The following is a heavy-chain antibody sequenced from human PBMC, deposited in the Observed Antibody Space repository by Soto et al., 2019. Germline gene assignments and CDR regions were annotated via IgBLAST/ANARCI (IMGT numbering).Heavy chain of an antibody. J-gene: IGHJ5*02. CDR2: INRNNGGT. Sequence: ASVKVSCKASGYTFTNYGISWVRQAPGQGFEWMGWINRNNGGTNYAQTFQGWFTMTMDTSISTAYMELSRLISDDTAVYYCARELDYNWFDPWGQGTLVTVSS. CDR3: ARELDYNWFDP. V-gene: IGHV1-2*04. CDR1: GYTFTNYG.